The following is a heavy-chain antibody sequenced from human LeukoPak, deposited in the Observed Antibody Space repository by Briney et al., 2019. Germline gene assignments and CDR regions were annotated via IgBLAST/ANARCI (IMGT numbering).Heavy chain of an antibody. CDR1: GFTLSNSA. V-gene: IGHV3-64*02. J-gene: IGHJ4*02. Sequence: PGGSLRLSCGASGFTLSNSAMYWVRQAPGKGLEFVSVISTNGDRTYYADSVKGRFTISRDNSKNTLYLQMGSLRADDMAVYYCARGVAISSSGWYDTFDYWGQGALVTISS. D-gene: IGHD6-19*01. CDR3: ARGVAISSSGWYDTFDY. CDR2: ISTNGDRT.